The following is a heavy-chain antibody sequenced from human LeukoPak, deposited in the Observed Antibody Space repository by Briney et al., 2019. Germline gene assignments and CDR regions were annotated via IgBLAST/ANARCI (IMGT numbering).Heavy chain of an antibody. CDR2: ITHHGST. Sequence: KPSETLSLTCAVYGGSFSNYYLSWVRQPPGKGLEWIGEITHHGSTNYNPSLKSRVTISVDTSKNQFSLKLSSVAAADTAVYYCAPIFCDYSDFDFLGEGTLVTVSS. J-gene: IGHJ4*02. V-gene: IGHV4-34*01. D-gene: IGHD4-17*01. CDR1: GGSFSNYY. CDR3: APIFCDYSDFDF.